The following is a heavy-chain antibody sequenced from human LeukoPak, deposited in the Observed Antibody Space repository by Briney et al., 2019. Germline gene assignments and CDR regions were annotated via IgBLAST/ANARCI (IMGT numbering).Heavy chain of an antibody. CDR2: ISGSGGST. CDR3: AKGTEYSSSSGYFDY. J-gene: IGHJ4*02. V-gene: IGHV3-23*01. D-gene: IGHD6-6*01. Sequence: GSLRLSCAASGFTFSSYAMSWVRQAPGKGLEGVSAISGSGGSTYYADSVKGRFTISRDNSKNTLYLQMNSLRAEDTAVYYCAKGTEYSSSSGYFDYWGQGTLVTVSS. CDR1: GFTFSSYA.